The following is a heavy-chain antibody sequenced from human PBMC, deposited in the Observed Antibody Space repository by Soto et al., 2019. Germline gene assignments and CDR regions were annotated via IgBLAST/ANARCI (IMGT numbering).Heavy chain of an antibody. D-gene: IGHD6-13*01. J-gene: IGHJ6*02. CDR2: IYPGDSDT. CDR1: GYSFTSYW. CDR3: ATSLRAAAGTGYYYYGMDV. V-gene: IGHV5-51*01. Sequence: PGESLKISCKGSGYSFTSYWIGWVRQMPGKGLEWMGIIYPGDSDTRYSPSFQGQVTISADKSISTAYLQWSSLKASDTAMYYCATSLRAAAGTGYYYYGMDVWGQGTTVTVSS.